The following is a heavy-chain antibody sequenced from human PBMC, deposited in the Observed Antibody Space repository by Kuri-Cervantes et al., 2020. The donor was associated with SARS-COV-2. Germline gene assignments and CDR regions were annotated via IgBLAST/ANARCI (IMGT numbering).Heavy chain of an antibody. J-gene: IGHJ6*02. CDR2: IRYDGSNT. CDR3: ASNYDICSGYYGYYGMDV. CDR1: GFILSSYG. D-gene: IGHD3-3*01. Sequence: LSLTCAASGFILSSYGMHWVRPAPGKGLEWVAFIRYDGSNTYYSDSVKGRLTISRDNSKNTLYLQMNSLRAEDTAVYYCASNYDICSGYYGYYGMDVWGQGTTVTVSS. V-gene: IGHV3-30*02.